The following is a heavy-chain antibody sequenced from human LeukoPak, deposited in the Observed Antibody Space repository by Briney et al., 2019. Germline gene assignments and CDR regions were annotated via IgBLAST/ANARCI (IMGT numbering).Heavy chain of an antibody. V-gene: IGHV5-51*01. CDR1: GYSFTNYW. CDR3: ARPTYSSSWYTFDY. D-gene: IGHD6-13*01. Sequence: GESLKISCKGSGYSFTNYWIGWVRQMPGKDLELMGIIYPGDSDTRYSPSFQGQVTISADKSISTAYLQWSSLKASDTAMYYCARPTYSSSWYTFDYWGQGTLVTVSS. CDR2: IYPGDSDT. J-gene: IGHJ4*02.